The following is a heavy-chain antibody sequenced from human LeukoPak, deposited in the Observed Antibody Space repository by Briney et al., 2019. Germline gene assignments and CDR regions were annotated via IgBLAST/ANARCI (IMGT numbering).Heavy chain of an antibody. Sequence: SETLSLTCTVSGGSVRSYYWTWMRQPPGKELEWLGYIYYTGTTNYNPSLKSRLTISVDTSKDHFSLKLSSVTAADTAVYYCAREVTGASGSFDYWGQGALVTVSS. V-gene: IGHV4-59*02. CDR2: IYYTGTT. J-gene: IGHJ4*02. D-gene: IGHD2-21*02. CDR3: AREVTGASGSFDY. CDR1: GGSVRSYY.